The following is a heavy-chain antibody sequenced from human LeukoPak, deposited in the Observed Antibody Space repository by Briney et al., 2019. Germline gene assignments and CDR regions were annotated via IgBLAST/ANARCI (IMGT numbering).Heavy chain of an antibody. CDR2: IYPDDSDT. Sequence: GESLKISCKGSGYSFTKYWIGWVGQMPGKGLEWMGIIYPDDSDTRYTPSFQGQVTILADKSISTAYLQWSSLKASDTAMYYCTRHKDDPRAGEYFDFWGQGTLLTVSS. CDR1: GYSFTKYW. D-gene: IGHD3-16*01. V-gene: IGHV5-51*01. CDR3: TRHKDDPRAGEYFDF. J-gene: IGHJ4*02.